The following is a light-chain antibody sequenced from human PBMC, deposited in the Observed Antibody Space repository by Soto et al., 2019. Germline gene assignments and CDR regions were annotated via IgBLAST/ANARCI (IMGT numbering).Light chain of an antibody. CDR2: VVS. V-gene: IGLV2-14*01. J-gene: IGLJ1*01. CDR3: SSYRSGGTFV. CDR1: SSDVGGYNY. Sequence: QSALTQPASVSGSPGQSIAISRTGTSSDVGGYNYVSWHQQHPGKAPKVLISVVSNRPSGVSNRFSGSKSGNTASLTISGLQAEDEADYYCSSYRSGGTFVFGSGTKVTVL.